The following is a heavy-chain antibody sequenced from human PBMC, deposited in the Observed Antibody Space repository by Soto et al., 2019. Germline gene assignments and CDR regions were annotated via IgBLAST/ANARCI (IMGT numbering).Heavy chain of an antibody. J-gene: IGHJ4*02. CDR3: ARVCPSYSTGWYNFDY. CDR1: GGSISSYY. D-gene: IGHD6-19*01. Sequence: SETLSLTCTVSGGSISSYYWTRIRQPPGKRLEWIGYIKDSGNTNYNPSLKSRVTMSLDTSKNQFSLKVNSVTAADTAVYYCARVCPSYSTGWYNFDYWGQRTLVTRLL. CDR2: IKDSGNT. V-gene: IGHV4-59*01.